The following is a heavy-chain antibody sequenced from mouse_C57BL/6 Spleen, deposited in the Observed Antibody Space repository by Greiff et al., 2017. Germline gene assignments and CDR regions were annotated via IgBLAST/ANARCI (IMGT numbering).Heavy chain of an antibody. CDR3: AREDDYGYFDV. V-gene: IGHV5-17*01. D-gene: IGHD2-3*01. Sequence: EVQLVESGGGLVKPGGSLKLSCAASGFTFSDYGMHWVRQAPEKGLEWVAYISSGSSTIYYADTVKGRFTISRDNAKNTLFLQTTRLRSEDTAMYCCAREDDYGYFDVWGTGTTVTVSS. CDR2: ISSGSSTI. CDR1: GFTFSDYG. J-gene: IGHJ1*03.